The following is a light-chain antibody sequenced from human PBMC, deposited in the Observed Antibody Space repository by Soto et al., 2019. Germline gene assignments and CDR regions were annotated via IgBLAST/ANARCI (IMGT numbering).Light chain of an antibody. CDR1: QSLSSY. CDR3: RQYGSSPSYT. V-gene: IGKV3-20*01. CDR2: GAS. J-gene: IGKJ2*01. Sequence: EIVLTQSPGTLSLSPGERATLSCRASQSLSSYLAWYQQKPAQAPRLLIYGASSRATGIPDRFSGSGSGTDFTLTISRLEPEDFAVYYCRQYGSSPSYTFGQWTKLEIK.